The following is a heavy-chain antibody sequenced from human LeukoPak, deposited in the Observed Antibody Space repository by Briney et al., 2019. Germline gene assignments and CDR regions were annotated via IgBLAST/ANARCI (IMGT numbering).Heavy chain of an antibody. CDR3: ARDYYGSGSFDY. CDR1: GGSISSGDYY. V-gene: IGHV4-30-4*02. D-gene: IGHD3-10*01. CDR2: MYYSGST. Sequence: SETLSLTCTVSGGSISSGDYYWSWIRQPPGKGLEWIAYMYYSGSTYYNPSLKSRVTMSADTSKNQLSLKLSSVTAADTAVYYCARDYYGSGSFDYWGQGTLVTVSS. J-gene: IGHJ4*02.